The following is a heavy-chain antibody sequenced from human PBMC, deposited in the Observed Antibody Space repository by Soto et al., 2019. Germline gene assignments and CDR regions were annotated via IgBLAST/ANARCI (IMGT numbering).Heavy chain of an antibody. CDR3: AVGGGEVPGYYYYGMDV. D-gene: IGHD2-2*01. V-gene: IGHV3-11*01. CDR1: GFTFSDYY. CDR2: ISSSGSII. J-gene: IGHJ6*02. Sequence: QVQLVESGGGLVKPGGSLRLSCAASGFTFSDYYMSWIRQAPGKGLEWVSYISSSGSIIYYVDSVKGRFTISRDNAKYSLYLKMNSLRAEDTAVYYCAVGGGEVPGYYYYGMDVWGQGTTVTVSS.